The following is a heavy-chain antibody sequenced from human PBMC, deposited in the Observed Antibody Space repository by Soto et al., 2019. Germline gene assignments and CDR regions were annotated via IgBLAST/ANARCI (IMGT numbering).Heavy chain of an antibody. CDR1: GGSISSGGYY. V-gene: IGHV4-31*03. Sequence: QVQLQESGPGLVKPSQTLSLTCTVSGGSISSGGYYWSWIRQHPGKGLEWIGYIYYSGSTYYNPSLKSRVTISVDTSKNQFSLKLSSVTAADTAVYYCAREQSFPDYYDSSGDQPGGYYYGMDVWGQGTTVTVSS. J-gene: IGHJ6*02. CDR3: AREQSFPDYYDSSGDQPGGYYYGMDV. D-gene: IGHD3-22*01. CDR2: IYYSGST.